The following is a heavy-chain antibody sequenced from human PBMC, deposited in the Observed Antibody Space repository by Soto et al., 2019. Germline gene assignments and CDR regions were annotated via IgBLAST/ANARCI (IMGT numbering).Heavy chain of an antibody. D-gene: IGHD2-21*01. CDR3: ARDRSIPVGGPGAFDI. CDR2: ISSSSSYI. Sequence: GGSLRLSCAASGFTFSSYSMNWVRQAPGKGLEWVSSISSSSSYIYYADSVKGRFTISRDNAKNSLYLQMNSLRAEDTAVYYCARDRSIPVGGPGAFDIWGQGTMVTVSS. J-gene: IGHJ3*02. V-gene: IGHV3-21*01. CDR1: GFTFSSYS.